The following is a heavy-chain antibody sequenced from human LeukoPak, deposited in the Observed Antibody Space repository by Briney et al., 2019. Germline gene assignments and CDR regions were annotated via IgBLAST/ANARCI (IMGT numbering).Heavy chain of an antibody. Sequence: SETLSLTCTVSGQYINSGYFWGWIRQPPGKGLEWMGSIYDSGSTYYNPSLKSRVTISVDTSKNQFSLKVTSVTAADTAVYYCAREGPSGSFDYWGQGTLVTVSS. V-gene: IGHV4-38-2*02. D-gene: IGHD1-26*01. J-gene: IGHJ4*02. CDR1: GQYINSGYF. CDR3: AREGPSGSFDY. CDR2: IYDSGST.